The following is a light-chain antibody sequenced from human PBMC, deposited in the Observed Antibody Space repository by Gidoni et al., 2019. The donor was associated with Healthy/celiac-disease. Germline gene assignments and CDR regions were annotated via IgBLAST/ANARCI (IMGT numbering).Light chain of an antibody. V-gene: IGKV3-20*01. CDR2: GAS. CDR1: QSVSSSD. J-gene: IGKJ2*01. CDR3: PQYGSSPPYT. Sequence: EIVLTQSPGTLSLSPGERATLACRASQSVSSSDLAWYQQKPGQAPRLLIYGASSRATGIPDRFSGSGSGTDFTLTIGRLEPEDFAVYYCPQYGSSPPYTFGQGTKLEIK.